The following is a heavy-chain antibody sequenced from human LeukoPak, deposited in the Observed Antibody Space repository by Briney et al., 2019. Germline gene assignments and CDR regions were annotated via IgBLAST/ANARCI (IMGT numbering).Heavy chain of an antibody. D-gene: IGHD4-17*01. J-gene: IGHJ6*03. CDR1: GFPFSSYW. CDR2: IKQDGNEK. CDR3: ARAGSTVTTTSLYYYYYMDV. Sequence: SGGSLRLSCAASGFPFSSYWMSWVRQAPGKGLEWVANIKQDGNEKYYVDSVKGRFTISRDNAKNSLYLQMNSLRAEDTAVYYCARAGSTVTTTSLYYYYYMDVWGKGTTVTVSS. V-gene: IGHV3-7*01.